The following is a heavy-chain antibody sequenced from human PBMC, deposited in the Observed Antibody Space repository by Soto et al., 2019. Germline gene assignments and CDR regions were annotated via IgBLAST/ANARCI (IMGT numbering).Heavy chain of an antibody. V-gene: IGHV3-73*01. CDR1: GFTFSGSA. Sequence: GGSLRLSCAASGFTFSGSAMHWVRQASGKGLEWVGRIRSKANSYATAYAASVKGRFTISRDDSKNTAYLQMNSLKTEDTAVYYCTRRLPAAGIYYYYGMDVWGQGTTVTVSS. CDR2: IRSKANSYAT. J-gene: IGHJ6*02. D-gene: IGHD2-2*01. CDR3: TRRLPAAGIYYYYGMDV.